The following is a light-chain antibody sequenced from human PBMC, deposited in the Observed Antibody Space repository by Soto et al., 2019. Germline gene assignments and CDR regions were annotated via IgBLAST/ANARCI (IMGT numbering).Light chain of an antibody. J-gene: IGKJ4*01. CDR3: QQLNSYPLT. CDR1: QDISDY. Sequence: DIPLTQSPSFLSASVGDRVTITCRASQDISDYLAWYQQRPGKAPKLLIYDASTLQSGVPSRFSGNGSGTEFTLTISSLQPEDFATYSCQQLNSYPLTFGGGTKVEIK. CDR2: DAS. V-gene: IGKV1-9*01.